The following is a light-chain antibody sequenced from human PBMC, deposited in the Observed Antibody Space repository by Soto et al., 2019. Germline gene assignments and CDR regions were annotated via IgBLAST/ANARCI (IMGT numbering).Light chain of an antibody. Sequence: QSALTQPRSVSGSPGQSVTISCTGTSSDIGGYNYVSWYQQNPGKAPKLMIYDVGKRPSGVPDRFSGSKSGNTASLTISGLQAEDEADYYCCSYTGSYTWVFGGGTQLTVL. CDR3: CSYTGSYTWV. V-gene: IGLV2-11*01. CDR2: DVG. J-gene: IGLJ3*02. CDR1: SSDIGGYNY.